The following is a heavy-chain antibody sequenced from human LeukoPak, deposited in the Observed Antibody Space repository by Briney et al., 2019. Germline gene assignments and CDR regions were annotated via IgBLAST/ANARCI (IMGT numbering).Heavy chain of an antibody. D-gene: IGHD3-10*01. V-gene: IGHV4-30-2*01. CDR1: GGSISSGGYS. Sequence: PSETLSLTCAVSGGSISSGGYSWSWNRQPLGKGLEWIGYIYHSGSTYYNPSLKSRVTISLDRSKNQFSLKLNSVTAADTAVYYCARGSMVRGQYYFDYWGQGTLVTVSS. CDR2: IYHSGST. J-gene: IGHJ4*02. CDR3: ARGSMVRGQYYFDY.